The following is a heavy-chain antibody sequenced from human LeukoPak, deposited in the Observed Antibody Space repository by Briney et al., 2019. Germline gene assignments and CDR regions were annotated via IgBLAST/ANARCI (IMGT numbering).Heavy chain of an antibody. CDR2: LYYSGST. D-gene: IGHD3-10*01. V-gene: IGHV4-59*01. J-gene: IGHJ4*02. Sequence: PSETLSLTCTVSGGSISSYYRSWIRQPPGKGLEWIGYLYYSGSTNYNPSLKSRVTMSVGTSKNQFSLKLSSVTAADTAVYYCARDRSSYDSGSYGGVFESWGQGTLVTVSS. CDR3: ARDRSSYDSGSYGGVFES. CDR1: GGSISSYY.